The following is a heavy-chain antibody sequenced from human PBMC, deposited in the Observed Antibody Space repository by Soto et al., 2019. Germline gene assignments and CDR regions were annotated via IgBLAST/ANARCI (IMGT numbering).Heavy chain of an antibody. D-gene: IGHD6-19*01. V-gene: IGHV3-66*04. CDR2: IYSAGNT. Sequence: PGGSLRLSCAASGFTVSSNYMSWVRQAPGKGLEWISIIYSAGNTYYADSVKGRFTISRDNSKNTLYLQMNNLGAEDTAVYYCARHHADSSVSHDYFDHWGQGTLVTVSS. CDR1: GFTVSSNY. CDR3: ARHHADSSVSHDYFDH. J-gene: IGHJ4*02.